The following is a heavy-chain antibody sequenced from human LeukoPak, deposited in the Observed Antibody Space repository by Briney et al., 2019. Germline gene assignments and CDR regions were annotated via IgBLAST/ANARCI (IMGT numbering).Heavy chain of an antibody. CDR1: GGAFSSYA. D-gene: IGHD5-18*01. Sequence: SVKVSCKASGGAFSSYAISWVRQAPGQGLEWMGGIIPIFGTANYAQKFQGRVTITADESTSTAYMELSSLRSEDTAVYYCARFNSYGLYYFDYWGQGTLVTVSS. J-gene: IGHJ4*02. CDR2: IIPIFGTA. V-gene: IGHV1-69*01. CDR3: ARFNSYGLYYFDY.